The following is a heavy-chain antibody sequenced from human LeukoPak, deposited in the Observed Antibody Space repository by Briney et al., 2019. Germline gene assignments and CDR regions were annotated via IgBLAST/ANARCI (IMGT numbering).Heavy chain of an antibody. J-gene: IGHJ5*02. CDR1: GGSISSGDYY. D-gene: IGHD3-22*01. CDR2: MYYSGST. CDR3: ARPYYYDSRIDP. V-gene: IGHV4-30-4*01. Sequence: NPSETLSLTCTVSGGSISSGDYYWSWIRQPPGKGLEWIAYMYYSGSTYYNPSLTSRVTMSADTSKNQLSLKLSSVTAADTAVYYCARPYYYDSRIDPWGQGILVTVSS.